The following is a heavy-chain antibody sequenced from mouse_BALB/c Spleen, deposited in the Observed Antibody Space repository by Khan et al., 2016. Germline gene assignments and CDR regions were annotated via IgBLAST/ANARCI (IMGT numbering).Heavy chain of an antibody. CDR2: INPSTGYT. Sequence: QIQLVQSGAELAKPGASVKMSCKASGYTFTSYWMHWVKQRPGQGLEWIGYINPSTGYTEYNQKFKDKATLTADKSSSTAYMQLSSLTSEDSAVYYCATSYYYGSSYYAMDYWGQVTSVTVSS. D-gene: IGHD1-1*01. CDR1: GYTFTSYW. CDR3: ATSYYYGSSYYAMDY. J-gene: IGHJ4*01. V-gene: IGHV1-7*01.